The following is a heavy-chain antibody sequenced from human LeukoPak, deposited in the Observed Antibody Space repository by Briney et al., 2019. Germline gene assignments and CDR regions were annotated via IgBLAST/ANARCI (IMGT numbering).Heavy chain of an antibody. D-gene: IGHD3-3*01. Sequence: ASVKVSYKASGGTFSSYAISWVRQAPGQGLEWMGWISAYNGNTNYAQKLQGRVTMTTDTSTSTAYMELRSLRSDDTAVYYCARVSIFGVVHIAYYFDYWGQGTLVTVSS. J-gene: IGHJ4*02. CDR2: ISAYNGNT. CDR3: ARVSIFGVVHIAYYFDY. V-gene: IGHV1-18*01. CDR1: GGTFSSYA.